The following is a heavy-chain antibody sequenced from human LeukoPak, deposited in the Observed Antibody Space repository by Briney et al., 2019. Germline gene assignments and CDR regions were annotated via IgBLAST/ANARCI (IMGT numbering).Heavy chain of an antibody. CDR2: IYYSGST. CDR3: ARVGYGSGSYYDYFDY. V-gene: IGHV4-59*01. D-gene: IGHD3-10*01. Sequence: SETLSLTCTVSGGSISSYYWSWIRQPPGKGLEWIGYIYYSGSTNNNPSLKSRVTISVDTSKNQFSLKLRSVTAADTAVYYCARVGYGSGSYYDYFDYWGQGTLVTVSS. J-gene: IGHJ4*02. CDR1: GGSISSYY.